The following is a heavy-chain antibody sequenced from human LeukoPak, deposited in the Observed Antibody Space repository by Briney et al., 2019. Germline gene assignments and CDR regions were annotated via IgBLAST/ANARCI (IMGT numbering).Heavy chain of an antibody. V-gene: IGHV4-30-4*01. D-gene: IGHD3-9*01. CDR1: GGSIISADHY. CDR2: IFYSGST. Sequence: SETLSLTCTVSGGSIISADHYWSWIRQPPGKGLEWIGYIFYSGSTYYKSSLKSRLTTSVDTSKNQFSLKLSSVTAADTAVYYCARGYYDVLTNYPKNFDQWGQGTLVTVSS. CDR3: ARGYYDVLTNYPKNFDQ. J-gene: IGHJ4*02.